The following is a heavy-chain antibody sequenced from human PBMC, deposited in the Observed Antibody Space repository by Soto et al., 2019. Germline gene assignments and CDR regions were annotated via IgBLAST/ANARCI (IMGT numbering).Heavy chain of an antibody. CDR1: GGSISSYY. CDR2: IYYSGSH. Sequence: QVQLQESGPGLVKPSETLSLTCTVSGGSISSYYWSWIRQPPGKGLEWIGYIYYSGSHTYNPSLKSRVIISVDPSKNQFALKLNSVTAADKDVYYCARIGLEVRHYYYYYYMDVWGKGTTVTVSS. V-gene: IGHV4-59*01. J-gene: IGHJ6*03. D-gene: IGHD1-7*01. CDR3: ARIGLEVRHYYYYYYMDV.